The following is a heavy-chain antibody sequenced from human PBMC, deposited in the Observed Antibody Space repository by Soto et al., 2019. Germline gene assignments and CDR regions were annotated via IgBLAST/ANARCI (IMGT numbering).Heavy chain of an antibody. D-gene: IGHD3-10*01. CDR2: IYYSGST. CDR1: GGSVSSGSYY. CDR3: AREYGSGSYRAGFDP. Sequence: PSETLSLTCTVSGGSVSSGSYYWSWVRHPPGKGLEWIGYIYYSGSTNYNPSLKSRVTISVDTSKNQFSLKLSSVTAADTAVYYCAREYGSGSYRAGFDPWGQGTLVTVSS. J-gene: IGHJ5*02. V-gene: IGHV4-61*01.